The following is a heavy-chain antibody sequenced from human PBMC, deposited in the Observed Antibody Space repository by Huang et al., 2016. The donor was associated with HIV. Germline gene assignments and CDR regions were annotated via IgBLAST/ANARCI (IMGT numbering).Heavy chain of an antibody. D-gene: IGHD6-13*01. CDR2: NYTSGST. CDR1: GGSIRSYY. J-gene: IGHJ4*02. V-gene: IGHV4-4*07. CDR3: ARQGHSSSWGALGY. Sequence: QVQLQESGPGLVKPSETLSLTCIVSGGSIRSYYWSWIRQPAGKGLEWIGSNYTSGSTNDNPPLKSRVTMSVDTAKNQFSLKRSSVTAADTAVYYWARQGHSSSWGALGYWGQVTLVTVSS.